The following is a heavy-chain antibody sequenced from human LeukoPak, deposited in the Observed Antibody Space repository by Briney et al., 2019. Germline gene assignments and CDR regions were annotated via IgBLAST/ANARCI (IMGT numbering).Heavy chain of an antibody. CDR2: INPNSGGT. CDR3: AISNGYYYDSSGLNAFDI. V-gene: IGHV1-2*02. J-gene: IGHJ3*02. CDR1: GYTFTGYY. D-gene: IGHD3-22*01. Sequence: ASVKVSCKASGYTFTGYYMHWVRQAPGQGLEWMGWINPNSGGTNYAQKFQGRVTMTRDTSISTAYMELSRLRSDDTAVYYCAISNGYYYDSSGLNAFDIWGQGTMVTVSS.